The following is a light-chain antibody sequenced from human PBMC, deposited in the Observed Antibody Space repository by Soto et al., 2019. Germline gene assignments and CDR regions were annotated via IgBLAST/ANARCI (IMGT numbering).Light chain of an antibody. CDR3: QQSYSTT. J-gene: IGKJ2*01. V-gene: IGKV1-39*01. CDR1: QSISSY. Sequence: DIPLTQSPSSLSASVGDRVTITCRASQSISSYLHWYQQKPGKAPKLLIYAASSLQSGVPSRFSGSGSGTDFTLTIRSPQHEDFATYYCQQSYSTTFGHGTKLEIK. CDR2: AAS.